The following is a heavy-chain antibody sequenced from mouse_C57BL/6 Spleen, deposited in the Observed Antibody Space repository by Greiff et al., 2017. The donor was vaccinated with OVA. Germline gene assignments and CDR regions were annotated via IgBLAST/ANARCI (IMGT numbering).Heavy chain of an antibody. Sequence: EVQLVESGGGLVKPGGSLKLSCAASGFTFSSYTMSWVRQTPEKRLEWVATISGGGGNTYYPDSVKGRFTISRDNAKNTLYLQMSSLRSEDTALYYCARKEGNYEYFDYWGQGTTLTVSS. D-gene: IGHD2-1*01. CDR1: GFTFSSYT. CDR2: ISGGGGNT. V-gene: IGHV5-9*01. J-gene: IGHJ2*01. CDR3: ARKEGNYEYFDY.